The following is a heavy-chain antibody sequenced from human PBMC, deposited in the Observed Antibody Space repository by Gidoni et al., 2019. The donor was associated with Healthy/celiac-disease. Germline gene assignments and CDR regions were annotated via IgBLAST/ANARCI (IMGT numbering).Heavy chain of an antibody. D-gene: IGHD5-18*01. V-gene: IGHV5-51*01. CDR3: ARHGGYSYGTHYYYYGMDV. CDR2: IYPGDSDT. J-gene: IGHJ6*02. Sequence: VQLVQSGAEVKKPGASLKISCKGSGYSFTSYWIGWVRQMPGKGLEWMGIIYPGDSDTRYSPSCQGQVTSAADKSISTAYLQWSSLKASDTAMYYCARHGGYSYGTHYYYYGMDVGGQGTTVTVSS. CDR1: GYSFTSYW.